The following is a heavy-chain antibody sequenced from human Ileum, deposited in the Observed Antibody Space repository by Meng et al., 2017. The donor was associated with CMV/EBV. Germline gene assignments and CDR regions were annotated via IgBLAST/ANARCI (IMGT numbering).Heavy chain of an antibody. D-gene: IGHD2-2*02. Sequence: SISSSNWWSWDRQPTGKGLEWIGEIYNSGSTNYNPAIKSRVTISVDKSKNQFSLKLSSVTAADTAVYYCARDGAYCSSTSCYRAFDYWGQGTLVTVSS. CDR2: IYNSGST. CDR1: SISSSNW. CDR3: ARDGAYCSSTSCYRAFDY. J-gene: IGHJ4*02. V-gene: IGHV4-4*02.